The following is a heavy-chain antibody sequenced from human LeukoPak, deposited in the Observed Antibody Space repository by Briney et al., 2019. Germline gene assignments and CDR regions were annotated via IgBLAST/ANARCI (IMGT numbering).Heavy chain of an antibody. Sequence: GAPVKVSCKAPGYTFTNFGISWVRQAPGQGLEWMGWISAYNGNTNYAQKVQGRVTMTADTSTGTAYMELRSLRSDDTAVYFCARAGGWAREDYKADAFDIWGQGTMVTVSS. CDR2: ISAYNGNT. CDR3: ARAGGWAREDYKADAFDI. J-gene: IGHJ3*02. CDR1: GYTFTNFG. V-gene: IGHV1-18*01. D-gene: IGHD6-19*01.